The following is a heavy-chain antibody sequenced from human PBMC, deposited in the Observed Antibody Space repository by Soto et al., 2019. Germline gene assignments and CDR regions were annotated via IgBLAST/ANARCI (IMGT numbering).Heavy chain of an antibody. CDR2: ISAFNGYT. J-gene: IGHJ3*01. CDR3: ARGRGVVTPAGTPDAFDV. V-gene: IGHV1-18*01. D-gene: IGHD2-21*02. Sequence: ASVKVSCKASGYIFNKYGFNWVRQAPGQGLEWMGRISAFNGYTNFAQKFQGRVTLTTDTSTNTAYMELSSLRSDDTAIYYCARGRGVVTPAGTPDAFDVWGQGTMVTVSS. CDR1: GYIFNKYG.